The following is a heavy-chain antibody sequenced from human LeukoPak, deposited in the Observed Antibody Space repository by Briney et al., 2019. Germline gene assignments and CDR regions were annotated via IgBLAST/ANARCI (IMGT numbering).Heavy chain of an antibody. CDR1: GFTFSSFG. CDR3: VRGVGVSRFNYLDS. CDR2: IWYDASNK. V-gene: IGHV3-33*01. J-gene: IGHJ4*02. D-gene: IGHD6-13*01. Sequence: GGSLRLSCAASGFTFSSFGMHWVRQAPGKGLEWVAVIWYDASNKYYADSVKSRFTISRDNSKNTLYLQMNSLRDDDTAVYYCVRGVGVSRFNYLDSWGQGTLVIVSS.